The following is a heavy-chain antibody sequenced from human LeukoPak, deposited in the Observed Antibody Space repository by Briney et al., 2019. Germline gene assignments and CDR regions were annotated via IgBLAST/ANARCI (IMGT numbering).Heavy chain of an antibody. D-gene: IGHD2-15*01. V-gene: IGHV3-53*01. CDR2: VYGDDNT. Sequence: GGSLRLSCAVSGFTVSSSYMSWVRQAPGKGLEWVAFVYGDDNTYYADSVKGRFTISRDNSKNAFYLQMINLRADDTAVYYCARGVAGIIPIDHWGQGTLVTVSS. J-gene: IGHJ4*02. CDR3: ARGVAGIIPIDH. CDR1: GFTVSSSY.